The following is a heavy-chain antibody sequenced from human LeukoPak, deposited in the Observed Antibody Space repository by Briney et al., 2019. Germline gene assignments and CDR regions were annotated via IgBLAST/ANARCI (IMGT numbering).Heavy chain of an antibody. CDR3: ARVPGSGSYDY. CDR2: IKHSGST. CDR1: GGSPSVYY. V-gene: IGHV4-34*01. J-gene: IGHJ4*02. Sequence: TPESLSLTCAVYGGSPSVYYSRWIRQPPGKGLEWIGEIKHSGSTNYNPSLKRRVTISVDTSKNQFSLKLSSVTAADTAVYYCARVPGSGSYDYWGQGTLVTVSS. D-gene: IGHD1-26*01.